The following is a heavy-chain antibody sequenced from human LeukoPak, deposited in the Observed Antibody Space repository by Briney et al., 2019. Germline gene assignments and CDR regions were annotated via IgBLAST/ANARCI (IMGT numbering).Heavy chain of an antibody. CDR3: ARVSGSGYQLLSWLRVFDY. D-gene: IGHD2-2*01. Sequence: SQTLSLTCTVSGGSISSGGYYWSWIRQHPGKGLEWIGYIYYSGSTYYNPSLKSRVTISVDTSKNQFSLKLSSVTAADTAVYYCARVSGSGYQLLSWLRVFDYWGQGTLVTVSS. CDR2: IYYSGST. J-gene: IGHJ4*02. V-gene: IGHV4-31*03. CDR1: GGSISSGGYY.